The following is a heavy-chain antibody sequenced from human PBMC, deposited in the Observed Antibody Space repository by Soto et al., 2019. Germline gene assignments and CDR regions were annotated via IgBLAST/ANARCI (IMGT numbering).Heavy chain of an antibody. CDR2: ISSSSSYI. V-gene: IGHV3-21*01. CDR3: ARDQFYYDFWSGYSYGMDA. CDR1: GFTLSSYS. D-gene: IGHD3-3*01. J-gene: IGHJ6*02. Sequence: PCWSLGLVCAACGFTLSSYSMNWVRQAQGKGLEWVSSISSSSSYIYYADSVKGRFTISRDNAKNSLYLQMNSLRAEDTAVYYCARDQFYYDFWSGYSYGMDAWGQGTTVTVSS.